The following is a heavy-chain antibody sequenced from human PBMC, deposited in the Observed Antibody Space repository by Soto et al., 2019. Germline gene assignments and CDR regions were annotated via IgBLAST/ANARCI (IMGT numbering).Heavy chain of an antibody. CDR2: INAGNGKT. CDR3: ASESYGGEFDY. J-gene: IGHJ4*02. V-gene: IGHV1-3*01. Sequence: ASVKVSCKASGYTFTSYAMHWVRQAPGQRLERMGWINAGNGKTKYSKKFQGKVTITRDTSASTAYKEHSSLRSEDTAVYYCASESYGGEFDYWGQGTLVTVSS. D-gene: IGHD4-17*01. CDR1: GYTFTSYA.